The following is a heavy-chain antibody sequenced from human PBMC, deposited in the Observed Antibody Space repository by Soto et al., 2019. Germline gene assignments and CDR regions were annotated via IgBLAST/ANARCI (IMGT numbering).Heavy chain of an antibody. D-gene: IGHD5-12*01. CDR2: IYYSGSI. V-gene: IGHV4-59*01. CDR3: ARAGNSGETFDP. Sequence: QVQLQESGPGLVKPSETLSLTCTVSGDSISSYYWSWIRQPPGKGLEWIGYIYYSGSINYNPSLKSRVTLSVDTSKNQFSLKLSSVTAADTAVYYCARAGNSGETFDPWGQGTLVTVSS. J-gene: IGHJ5*02. CDR1: GDSISSYY.